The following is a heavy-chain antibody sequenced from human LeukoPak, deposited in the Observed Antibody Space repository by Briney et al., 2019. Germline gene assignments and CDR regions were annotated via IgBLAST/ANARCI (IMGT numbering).Heavy chain of an antibody. D-gene: IGHD3-22*01. CDR3: AKSNYFDSGGYYFFDY. CDR1: GFTVSSNY. V-gene: IGHV3-23*01. J-gene: IGHJ4*02. Sequence: GGSLRLSCAASGFTVSSNYMRWVRQAPGKGLEWVSGISVSGGSTNYADSVKGRFTISRDNSKNTLYLQMNSLRAEDTAVYYCAKSNYFDSGGYYFFDYWGQGTLVTVSS. CDR2: ISVSGGST.